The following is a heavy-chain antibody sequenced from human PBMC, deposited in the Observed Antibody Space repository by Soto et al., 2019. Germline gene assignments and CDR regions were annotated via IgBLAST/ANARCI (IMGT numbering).Heavy chain of an antibody. CDR1: GGSISSSNW. V-gene: IGHV4-4*02. CDR3: ASRGYDFWSGSYYFDY. CDR2: IYHSGST. D-gene: IGHD3-3*01. Sequence: SETLSLTCAVSGGSISSSNWWSWVRQPPGKGLEWIGEIYHSGSTNYNPSLKSRVTISVDKSKNQFSLKLSSVTAADTAVYYCASRGYDFWSGSYYFDYWGQGTLVTVSS. J-gene: IGHJ4*02.